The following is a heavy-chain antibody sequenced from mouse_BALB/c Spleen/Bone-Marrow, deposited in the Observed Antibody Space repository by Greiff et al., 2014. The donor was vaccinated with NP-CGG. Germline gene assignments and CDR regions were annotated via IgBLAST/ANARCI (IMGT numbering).Heavy chain of an antibody. Sequence: VKLMESGSVLVRPGASVKLSCKASGYTFTSSWMHWAKQRPGQGLEWIGEIHPNSGNTNYNGKFKGKATLTVDTSSSTAYVDLSSLTSEDSAVYYCAREKIYGNYLWYFDVWGAGTTVTVSS. J-gene: IGHJ1*01. D-gene: IGHD2-1*01. CDR2: IHPNSGNT. CDR1: GYTFTSSW. CDR3: AREKIYGNYLWYFDV. V-gene: IGHV1S130*01.